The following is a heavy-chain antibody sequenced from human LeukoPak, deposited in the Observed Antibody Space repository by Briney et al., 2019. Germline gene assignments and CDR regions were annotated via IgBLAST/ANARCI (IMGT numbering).Heavy chain of an antibody. CDR2: INPSGGST. D-gene: IGHD3-22*01. V-gene: IGHV1-46*01. CDR3: ARDPLYYYDSSGYSSFDI. Sequence: SVKVSCKASGYTFASYYMHWVRQAPGQGLEWMGIINPSGGSTSYAQKFQGRVTMTRDTSTSTVYMELSSLRSEDTAVYYCARDPLYYYDSSGYSSFDIWGQGTMVTVSS. J-gene: IGHJ3*02. CDR1: GYTFASYY.